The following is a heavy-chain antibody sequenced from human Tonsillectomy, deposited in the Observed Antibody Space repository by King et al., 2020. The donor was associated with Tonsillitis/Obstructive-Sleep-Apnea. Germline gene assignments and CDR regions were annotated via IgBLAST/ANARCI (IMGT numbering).Heavy chain of an antibody. CDR3: AHTLRSGGSFGY. J-gene: IGHJ4*02. CDR2: IYWDDDK. V-gene: IGHV2-5*02. Sequence: TLKESGPTLVKPTQTLTLTCTFSGFSLSTTGLGVGWIRQPPGKALEWLALIYWDDDKRYSPSLKSRLTITKDTSKNQVVLTMTNMDPVDTATNSCAHTLRSGGSFGYWGQGTLVTVSS. CDR1: GFSLSTTGLG. D-gene: IGHD2-15*01.